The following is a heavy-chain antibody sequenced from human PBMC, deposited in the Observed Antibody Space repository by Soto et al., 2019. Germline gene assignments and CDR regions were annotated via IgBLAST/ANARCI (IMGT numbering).Heavy chain of an antibody. Sequence: GGSLRLSCAASGFTFSSYSMNWVRQAPGKVLGWVSSISSSSSYIYYADSVKGRFTISRDNAKNSLYLQMNSLRAEDTAVYYCARDYGLRGYSSSSSPYYYYYGMDVWGQGXTVTVYS. CDR1: GFTFSSYS. V-gene: IGHV3-21*01. J-gene: IGHJ6*02. D-gene: IGHD6-6*01. CDR2: ISSSSSYI. CDR3: ARDYGLRGYSSSSSPYYYYYGMDV.